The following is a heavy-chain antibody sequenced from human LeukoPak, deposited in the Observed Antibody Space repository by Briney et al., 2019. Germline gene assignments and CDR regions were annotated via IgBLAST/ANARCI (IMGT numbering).Heavy chain of an antibody. V-gene: IGHV3-23*01. Sequence: GGSLRLSCATSGFTFSTYVMSWVRQAPGKGLEWVSVIWCSGDNTYYADSVKGRFTISRDNSKNTLYLQMNSLRAEDTAVYYCAKGSGYDTDFDYWGQGTLVTVSS. CDR1: GFTFSTYV. CDR2: IWCSGDNT. CDR3: AKGSGYDTDFDY. J-gene: IGHJ4*02. D-gene: IGHD3-9*01.